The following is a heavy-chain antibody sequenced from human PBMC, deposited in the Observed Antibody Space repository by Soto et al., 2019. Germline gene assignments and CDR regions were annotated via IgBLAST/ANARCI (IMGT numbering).Heavy chain of an antibody. D-gene: IGHD1-26*01. J-gene: IGHJ4*02. CDR3: SGGVGDAF. V-gene: IGHV3-7*04. CDR2: VNQDGSQK. Sequence: GGPLRLSCAISEFIVIRDCMNWGRQAPGKGLEWVAHVNQDGSQKYYVDSVKGRFTISRDNAKKSLYLQMNSLRAGDTAIYYCSGGVGDAFWGQGT. CDR1: EFIVIRDC.